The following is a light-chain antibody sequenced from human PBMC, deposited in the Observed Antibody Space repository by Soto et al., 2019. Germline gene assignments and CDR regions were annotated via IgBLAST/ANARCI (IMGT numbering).Light chain of an antibody. J-gene: IGLJ2*01. CDR3: GSYTSSSTLI. CDR1: SSDIGAGYR. V-gene: IGLV1-40*01. CDR2: GVS. Sequence: QSVLTQPPSVSGAPGERVTISCTGSSSDIGAGYRVRWYQQVPGTAPKLMLYGVSDRPSGISNRFSGSKSGNTASLTISGLQAEDEADYYCGSYTSSSTLIFGGGTKLTVL.